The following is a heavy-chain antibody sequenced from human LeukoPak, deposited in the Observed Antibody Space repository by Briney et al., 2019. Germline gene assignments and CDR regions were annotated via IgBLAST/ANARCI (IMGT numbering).Heavy chain of an antibody. CDR3: ARDSGYWLY. J-gene: IGHJ4*02. Sequence: SETLSLTCTVSGDSITSGSYHWGWIRQTPGKGLEWIGNIYSSGSTSFNPSLKSRITMSVDTSKNQFSLKLNSVTAADTAVYFCARDSGYWLYWGQGTLVTVSS. CDR1: GDSITSGSYH. D-gene: IGHD3-22*01. CDR2: IYSSGST. V-gene: IGHV4-39*07.